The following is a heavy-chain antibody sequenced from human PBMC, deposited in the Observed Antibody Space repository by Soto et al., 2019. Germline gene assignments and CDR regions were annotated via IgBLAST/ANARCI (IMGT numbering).Heavy chain of an antibody. D-gene: IGHD2-15*01. CDR1: GYTFTGYY. J-gene: IGHJ5*02. Sequence: ASVKVSCKASGYTFTGYYMHWVRRAPGQGLEWMGWINPNSGGTNYAQKFQGWVTMTRDTSISTAYMELSRLSSDDTAVYYCARVACSGGSCYSSNWFDPWGQGTLVTVSS. CDR2: INPNSGGT. CDR3: ARVACSGGSCYSSNWFDP. V-gene: IGHV1-2*04.